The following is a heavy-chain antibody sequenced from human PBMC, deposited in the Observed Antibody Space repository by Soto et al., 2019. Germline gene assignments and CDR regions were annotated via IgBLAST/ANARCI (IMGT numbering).Heavy chain of an antibody. CDR2: IIPIFGTA. CDR1: GGTFSSYA. V-gene: IGHV1-69*13. CDR3: ARSDDSSGYLFDY. Sequence: ASVKVSCKASGGTFSSYAISWVRQAPGQGLEWMGGIIPIFGTANYAQKFQGRVTITADESTSTAYMELSSLRSEDTAVYYCARSDDSSGYLFDYWGQGTLVTVSS. D-gene: IGHD3-22*01. J-gene: IGHJ4*02.